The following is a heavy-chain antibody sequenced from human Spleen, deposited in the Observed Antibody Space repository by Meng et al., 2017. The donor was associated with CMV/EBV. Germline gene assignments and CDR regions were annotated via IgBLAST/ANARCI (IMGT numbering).Heavy chain of an antibody. V-gene: IGHV3-7*01. D-gene: IGHD3-9*01. CDR1: GFTFGNYW. CDR3: ARSGFDWLSPFDY. Sequence: GGSLRLSCEVSGFTFGNYWMSWVRQAPGKGLEWVANIKEDGSEQYYVDAVKGRFTISRDNAKNSLYLQMNNLRTADTAVYYCARSGFDWLSPFDYWGQGTLVTVSS. J-gene: IGHJ4*02. CDR2: IKEDGSEQ.